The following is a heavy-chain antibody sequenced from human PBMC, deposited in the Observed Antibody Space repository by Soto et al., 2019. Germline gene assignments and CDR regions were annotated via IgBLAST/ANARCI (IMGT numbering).Heavy chain of an antibody. D-gene: IGHD6-13*01. J-gene: IGHJ4*02. CDR2: TRGSGGSP. CDR1: GFTFSNYA. Sequence: EVQLLESGGGLVQPGGSLRLSCAASGFTFSNYAMSWVRQGPGKGLQWVSGTRGSGGSPDYADSVKGRFTISRDNSKNTLYLQMNSLRAEDTAIYYCAKEVTEAGRVYFDYWGQGTLVSVSS. CDR3: AKEVTEAGRVYFDY. V-gene: IGHV3-23*01.